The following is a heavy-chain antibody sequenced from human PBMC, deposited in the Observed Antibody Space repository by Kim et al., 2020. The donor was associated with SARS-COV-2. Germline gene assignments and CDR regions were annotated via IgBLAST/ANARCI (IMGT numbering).Heavy chain of an antibody. Sequence: ASVKVSCKASGYTFTSYAMHWVRQAPGQRLEWMGWINAGNGNTKYSQKFQGRVTITRETSANTAYMELSSLRSEDTAVYYCARANVVVAAPFDYWGQGTLVTVSS. J-gene: IGHJ4*02. CDR3: ARANVVVAAPFDY. CDR2: INAGNGNT. CDR1: GYTFTSYA. V-gene: IGHV1-3*01. D-gene: IGHD2-15*01.